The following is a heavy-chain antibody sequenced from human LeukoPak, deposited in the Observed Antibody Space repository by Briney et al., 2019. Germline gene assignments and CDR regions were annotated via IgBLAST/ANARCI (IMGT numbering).Heavy chain of an antibody. D-gene: IGHD5-12*01. V-gene: IGHV1-2*02. CDR1: GYTFTGYY. CDR3: ARDRYSGYDLFDY. CDR2: INPNSGGT. Sequence: ASVKVSCKASGYTFTGYYMHWVRQAPGQGPEWMGWINPNSGGTNYAQKFQGRVTMTRDTSVSTAYMELSRLRSDDTAVYYCARDRYSGYDLFDYWGQGTLVTVSS. J-gene: IGHJ4*02.